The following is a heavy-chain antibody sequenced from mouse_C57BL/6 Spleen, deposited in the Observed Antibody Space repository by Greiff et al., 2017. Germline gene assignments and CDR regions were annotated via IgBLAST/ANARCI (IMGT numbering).Heavy chain of an antibody. D-gene: IGHD2-4*01. CDR3: ARRSYDYDEGPYFDV. J-gene: IGHJ1*03. CDR1: GYTFTTYP. CDR2: FHPYNDDT. V-gene: IGHV1-47*01. Sequence: QVQLQQSGAELVKPGASVKMSCKASGYTFTTYPIEWMKQNHGKSLEWIGNFHPYNDDTKYNEKFKGKATLTVEKSSSTVYLELSRLTSDDSAVYDCARRSYDYDEGPYFDVWGTGTTVTVSS.